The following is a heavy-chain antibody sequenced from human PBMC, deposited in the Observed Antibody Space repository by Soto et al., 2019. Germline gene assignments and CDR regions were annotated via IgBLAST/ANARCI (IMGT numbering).Heavy chain of an antibody. D-gene: IGHD6-13*01. CDR2: IDWDDDK. CDR1: GFSLSTSGMR. Sequence: GSGPTLVNPTQTLTLTCTFSGFSLSTSGMRVCWIRQPPGKALEWLARIDWDDDKFYSTSLKTRLTISKDTSKNQVVLTMTNMDPVDTATYYCARTRYSSSRYNWFDTWGQGTLVTVSS. J-gene: IGHJ5*02. CDR3: ARTRYSSSRYNWFDT. V-gene: IGHV2-70*04.